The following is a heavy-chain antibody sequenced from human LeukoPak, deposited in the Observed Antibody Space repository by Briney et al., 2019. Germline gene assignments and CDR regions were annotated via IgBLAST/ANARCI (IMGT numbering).Heavy chain of an antibody. Sequence: SETLSLTCTVSGGSISSGSYYWSWIRQPAGRWLEWIGRIYTSGSTNYNPSLKSRVTISLDTSENHFSLKLSSVTAADTAVYYCVRVTTGGYYNYWGQGTLVTVSS. CDR2: IYTSGST. CDR3: VRVTTGGYYNY. CDR1: GGSISSGSYY. V-gene: IGHV4-61*02. J-gene: IGHJ4*02. D-gene: IGHD3-22*01.